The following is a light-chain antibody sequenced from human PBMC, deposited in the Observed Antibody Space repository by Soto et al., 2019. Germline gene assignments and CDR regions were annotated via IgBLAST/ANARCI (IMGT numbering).Light chain of an antibody. CDR1: SSDVGSYNR. CDR2: EVS. J-gene: IGLJ1*01. Sequence: QSVLTQPPSVSGSPGQSVTISCTGTSSDVGSYNRVSWYQQPPGTAPKLMIYEVSNRPSGAPDRFSGSKSGNTASLTISGLQGEDEADYYCSSYTSSSLVFGTGTKVTVL. V-gene: IGLV2-18*02. CDR3: SSYTSSSLV.